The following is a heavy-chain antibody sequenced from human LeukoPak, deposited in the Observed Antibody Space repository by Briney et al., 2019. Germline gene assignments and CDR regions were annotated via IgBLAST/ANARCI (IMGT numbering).Heavy chain of an antibody. Sequence: GTSLRLSCAASGFTFSSYEMNWVRQAPGKGLEWVSYISSSGSTIYYADSVKGRFTISRDNAKNSLYLQMNSLKTEDTAVYYCTADLSDSSAWSFDYWGQGTLVTVSS. J-gene: IGHJ4*02. CDR3: TADLSDSSAWSFDY. D-gene: IGHD3-22*01. CDR1: GFTFSSYE. CDR2: ISSSGSTI. V-gene: IGHV3-48*03.